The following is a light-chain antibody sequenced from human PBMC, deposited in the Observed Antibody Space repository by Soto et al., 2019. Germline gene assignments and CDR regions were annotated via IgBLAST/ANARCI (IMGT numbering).Light chain of an antibody. V-gene: IGKV3-15*01. CDR2: GAS. J-gene: IGKJ1*01. Sequence: EIVMTQSPATLSVSPGERATLSCRASQSVSNNLAGYQKKTGHAPRLLICGASTRATGIPARFSGSGSGTEFTLTVSSLQSEDFALYYCQQYSNWWTFGQGTRVDIK. CDR1: QSVSNN. CDR3: QQYSNWWT.